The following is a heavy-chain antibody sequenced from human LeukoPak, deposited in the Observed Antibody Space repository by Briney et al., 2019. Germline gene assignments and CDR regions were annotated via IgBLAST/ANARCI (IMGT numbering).Heavy chain of an antibody. D-gene: IGHD2-15*01. CDR1: GFTFSSYA. Sequence: GGSLRLSCAASGFTFSSYAMSWVRQAPGKGLEWVSAISGSGGSTYYADSVKGRFTISGDNSKNTLYLQMNRLRAEDTAVYYCAKGLRYCSGGSYYSFYYYGMDVWGQGTTVTVSS. V-gene: IGHV3-23*01. J-gene: IGHJ6*02. CDR2: ISGSGGST. CDR3: AKGLRYCSGGSYYSFYYYGMDV.